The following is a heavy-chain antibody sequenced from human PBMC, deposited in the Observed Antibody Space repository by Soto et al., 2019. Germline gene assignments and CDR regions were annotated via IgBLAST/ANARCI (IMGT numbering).Heavy chain of an antibody. CDR1: GVSISSGNW. J-gene: IGHJ4*02. Sequence: SETLSLTCAVSGVSISSGNWWTWVRQSPQRGLEYIGEIFHDGTANYYPSFERRVAISVDTSKNQFSLKLTSVTAADTAIYFCARLVYDTRLNYMYFDFWGQGTQVTVSS. CDR3: ARLVYDTRLNYMYFDF. V-gene: IGHV4-4*02. D-gene: IGHD3-10*01. CDR2: IFHDGTA.